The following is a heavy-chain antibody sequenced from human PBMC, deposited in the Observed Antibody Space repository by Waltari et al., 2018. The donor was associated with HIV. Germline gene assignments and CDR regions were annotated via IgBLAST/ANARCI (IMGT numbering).Heavy chain of an antibody. V-gene: IGHV3-33*01. D-gene: IGHD5-18*01. J-gene: IGHJ4*02. CDR1: GFTFSSYG. Sequence: QVQLVESGGGVVQPGRSLRLSCAASGFTFSSYGMHWVRQAPGKGVWWVAVCWYYGSNEYDADSWKGRFTISRDNSKNTLYLQMNSLRAEDTAVYYCAREAYSYGSLDYWGQGTLVTVSS. CDR2: CWYYGSNE. CDR3: AREAYSYGSLDY.